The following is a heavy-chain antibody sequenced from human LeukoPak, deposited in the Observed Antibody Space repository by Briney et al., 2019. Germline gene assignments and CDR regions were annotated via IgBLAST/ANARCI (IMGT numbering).Heavy chain of an antibody. J-gene: IGHJ5*02. CDR1: GFTFSSYA. CDR2: ISYDGSNK. Sequence: PGRSLRLSCAASGFTFSSYAMHWVRQAPGKGLEWVAVISYDGSNKYYADSVKGRFTISRDNSKNTLYLQMNSLRAEDTAVYYCARDFSGSYVVPTNWLDPWGQGTLVTVSS. D-gene: IGHD3-10*01. CDR3: ARDFSGSYVVPTNWLDP. V-gene: IGHV3-30-3*01.